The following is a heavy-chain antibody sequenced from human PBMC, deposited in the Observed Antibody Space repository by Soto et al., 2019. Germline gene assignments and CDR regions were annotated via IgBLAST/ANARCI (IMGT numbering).Heavy chain of an antibody. Sequence: GESLKISCKGSGYSFTSYWISWVRQMPGKGLEWMGRIDPSDSYTNYSPSFQGHVTISADKSISTAYLQWSSLKASDTAMYYCATLRLIAAAGKKGGCYGMDVWGQGTTVTVSS. D-gene: IGHD6-13*01. V-gene: IGHV5-10-1*01. CDR1: GYSFTSYW. J-gene: IGHJ6*02. CDR2: IDPSDSYT. CDR3: ATLRLIAAAGKKGGCYGMDV.